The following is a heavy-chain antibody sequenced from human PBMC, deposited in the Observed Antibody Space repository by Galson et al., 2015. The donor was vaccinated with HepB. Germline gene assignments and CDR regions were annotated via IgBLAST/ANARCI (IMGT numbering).Heavy chain of an antibody. Sequence: SLRLSCAASGFTFSSYAMHWVRQAPGKGLEWVAVISYDGSNKYYADSVKGRFTISRDNSKNTLYLQMNSLRAEDTAVYYCATVGYFDWLGTPPFDYWGQGTLVTVSS. CDR2: ISYDGSNK. CDR3: ATVGYFDWLGTPPFDY. V-gene: IGHV3-30*04. D-gene: IGHD3-9*01. J-gene: IGHJ4*02. CDR1: GFTFSSYA.